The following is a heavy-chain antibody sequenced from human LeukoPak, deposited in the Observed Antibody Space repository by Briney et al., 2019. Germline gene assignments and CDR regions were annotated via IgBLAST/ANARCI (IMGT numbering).Heavy chain of an antibody. CDR1: GGTFSSYA. D-gene: IGHD2-21*01. CDR3: ASEFGDTGRGSPFDY. Sequence: GASVKVSCKASGGTFSSYAISWVRQAPGQGLEWMGGIIPIFGTANYAQKFQGRVTITTDESTSTAYMELSSLRSEDTAVYYCASEFGDTGRGSPFDYWGQGTLVTVSS. CDR2: IIPIFGTA. V-gene: IGHV1-69*05. J-gene: IGHJ4*02.